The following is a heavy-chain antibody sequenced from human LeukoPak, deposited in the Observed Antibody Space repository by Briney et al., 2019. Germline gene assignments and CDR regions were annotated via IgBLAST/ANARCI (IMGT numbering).Heavy chain of an antibody. D-gene: IGHD6-13*01. CDR2: INPKNGGT. V-gene: IGHV1-2*02. CDR3: ARAQSSYTSSSLDS. J-gene: IGHJ4*02. CDR1: GYTFSGNY. Sequence: GASVKVSCKASGYTFSGNYMHWVRQAPGQGLEWMGWINPKNGGTNYAQKFQGRVTMTRDTSISTAYMELSGLTSDDTAVYYCARAQSSYTSSSLDSWGQGTLVTVSS.